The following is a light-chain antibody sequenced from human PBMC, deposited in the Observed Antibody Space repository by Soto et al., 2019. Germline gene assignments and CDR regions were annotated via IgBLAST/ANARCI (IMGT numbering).Light chain of an antibody. Sequence: DIQLTQSPSSLSASVGDRVSLTCRAGRSVGCFLNWDQQKPGEAPRLFIYAPSNLHTGVPSSFGGSGSGTEFTLTISSLQPEDFATYFCRQSYSAQYTFGEGPKLEIK. CDR3: RQSYSAQYT. V-gene: IGKV1-39*01. J-gene: IGKJ2*01. CDR2: APS. CDR1: RSVGCF.